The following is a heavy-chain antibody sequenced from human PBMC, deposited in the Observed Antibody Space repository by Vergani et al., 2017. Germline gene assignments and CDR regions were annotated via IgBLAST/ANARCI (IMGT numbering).Heavy chain of an antibody. V-gene: IGHV4-39*01. CDR2: LFYGATA. D-gene: IGHD3-16*02. Sequence: QVQLQESGPGLVKPSETLSLTCTVSGDSISSRNCYWGWIRQPPGKGLEWIGSLFYGATAYYNPSLESRVIISIVTSKNQFSLRLSSVTAADTAVYYCASIARAPTRRNPPPDYWGQGILVTVSS. J-gene: IGHJ4*02. CDR3: ASIARAPTRRNPPPDY. CDR1: GDSISSRNCY.